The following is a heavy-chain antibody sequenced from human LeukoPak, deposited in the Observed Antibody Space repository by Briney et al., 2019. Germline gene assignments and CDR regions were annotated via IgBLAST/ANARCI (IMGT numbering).Heavy chain of an antibody. V-gene: IGHV3-21*01. CDR3: ETQVIPHPHAFDI. D-gene: IGHD2-2*02. J-gene: IGHJ3*02. CDR2: ISSSSSYI. CDR1: GFTFSSYS. Sequence: PGGSLRLSCAASGFTFSSYSMNWVRQAPGKGLEWVSSISSSSSYIYYADSVKGRFTISRDNAKNSLYLQMNSLRAEDTAVYYCETQVIPHPHAFDIWGQGTMVTVSS.